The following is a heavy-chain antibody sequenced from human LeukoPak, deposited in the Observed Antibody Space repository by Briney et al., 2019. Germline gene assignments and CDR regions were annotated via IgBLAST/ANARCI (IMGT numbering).Heavy chain of an antibody. J-gene: IGHJ4*02. V-gene: IGHV3-21*01. D-gene: IGHD3-10*01. Sequence: GGSLRLSCAASGFTFSSYNMNWVRQAPGKGLEWVSSISGSSSYIYYADSVKGRFTISRDNAKNSLYLQMNSLGAEDTAVYYCAKTEPQNYYGSGSYPHFWGQGTLVTVSS. CDR2: ISGSSSYI. CDR3: AKTEPQNYYGSGSYPHF. CDR1: GFTFSSYN.